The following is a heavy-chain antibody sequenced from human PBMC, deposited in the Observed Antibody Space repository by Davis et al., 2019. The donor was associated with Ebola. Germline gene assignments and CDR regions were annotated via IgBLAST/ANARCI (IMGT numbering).Heavy chain of an antibody. V-gene: IGHV3-53*01. J-gene: IGHJ4*02. D-gene: IGHD6-19*01. CDR3: TSTVAGTDLDY. CDR2: IYNGGST. CDR1: GFTVSSNY. Sequence: GGSLRLSCAASGFTVSSNYMSWVRQAPGKGLEWVSVIYNGGSTYYADAVKGRFTISRDNSKNTLYLQMNSLKTDDTAVYYCTSTVAGTDLDYWGQGTLVTVSS.